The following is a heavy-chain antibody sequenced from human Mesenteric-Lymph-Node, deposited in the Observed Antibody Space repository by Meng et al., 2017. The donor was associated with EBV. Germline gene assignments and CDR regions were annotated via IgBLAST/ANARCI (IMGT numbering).Heavy chain of an antibody. Sequence: QGQLQESGPGLGKPSGTLSLTWAVAGGSISGNNWWSWIRQPPGKGLEWIGEVFHIGSTNYNPSLKSRVTISLDKSKNQFSLKLTSVTAADTAVYFCARVSEISGTWLDCWGQGTLVTVSS. V-gene: IGHV4-4*02. CDR2: VFHIGST. J-gene: IGHJ1*01. D-gene: IGHD1-7*01. CDR3: ARVSEISGTWLDC. CDR1: GGSISGNNW.